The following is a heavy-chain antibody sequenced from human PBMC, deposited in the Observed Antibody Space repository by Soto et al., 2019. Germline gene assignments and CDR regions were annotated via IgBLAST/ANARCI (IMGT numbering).Heavy chain of an antibody. V-gene: IGHV3-30-3*01. CDR3: ATIILHY. Sequence: QVQLVESGGRVVQPGSSLRLSCADSGFTFSNFAMHWVRQTPGKGLEWVAVISNDGTKKVYADSVKGRFTISRDNSKNILYLEMNPLRTEDTAVYYCATIILHYWGQGTLVTVSS. D-gene: IGHD3-10*01. CDR2: ISNDGTKK. CDR1: GFTFSNFA. J-gene: IGHJ4*02.